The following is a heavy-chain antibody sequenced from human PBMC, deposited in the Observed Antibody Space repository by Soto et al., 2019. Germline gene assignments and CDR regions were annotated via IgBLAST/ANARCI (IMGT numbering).Heavy chain of an antibody. CDR3: ASQLGSHDALDV. Sequence: HVQLVESGGGMVKPGGSLRLSCAASGFNISNSYMSWMRQAPGKGLEWTSYISSRGSVMYYADSVKGRFTISRDNSKNSLYLQMSSLRVEDTAVYYCASQLGSHDALDVWGHGTVVTVSS. CDR1: GFNISNSY. CDR2: ISSRGSVM. V-gene: IGHV3-11*01. J-gene: IGHJ3*01. D-gene: IGHD1-26*01.